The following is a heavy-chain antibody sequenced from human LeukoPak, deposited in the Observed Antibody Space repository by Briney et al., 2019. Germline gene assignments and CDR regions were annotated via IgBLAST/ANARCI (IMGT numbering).Heavy chain of an antibody. CDR1: GFTFYTYA. Sequence: GGSLRLSCAASGFTFYTYAMSWVRQAPGKGLEWVSAISGRGDSTNYADSVKGRFTISRDNVKNLLYLQMNSLRAEDTAVYYCARVQRGIAVALDYWGQGTLATVSS. CDR2: ISGRGDST. D-gene: IGHD6-19*01. J-gene: IGHJ4*02. CDR3: ARVQRGIAVALDY. V-gene: IGHV3-23*01.